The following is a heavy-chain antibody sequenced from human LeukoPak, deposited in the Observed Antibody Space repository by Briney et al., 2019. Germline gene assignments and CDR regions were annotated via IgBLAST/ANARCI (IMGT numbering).Heavy chain of an antibody. J-gene: IGHJ3*02. CDR1: GFTFSSYG. CDR3: ASPESPLVDVFAI. D-gene: IGHD6-6*01. Sequence: PGGSLRLSCAASGFTFSSYGMHWVRQTPGTGLEWLAVVSSDGKYQYYAHSVKGRFTISRDNSENALYLQMNSLRGEDTAIYYCASPESPLVDVFAIWGQGTRVTVSS. V-gene: IGHV3-30*03. CDR2: VSSDGKYQ.